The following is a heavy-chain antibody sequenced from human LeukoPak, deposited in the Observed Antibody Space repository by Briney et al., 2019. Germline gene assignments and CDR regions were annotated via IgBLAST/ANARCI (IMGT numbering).Heavy chain of an antibody. CDR1: GFTFSSYS. V-gene: IGHV4-59*01. Sequence: PGGSLRLSCAASGFTFSSYSMNWVRQPPGKGLEWIGYIYYSGSTNYNPSLKSRVTISVDTSKNQFSLRLSSVTAADTAVYYCARVTGYVMEDYFDYWGQGTLVTVSS. J-gene: IGHJ4*02. CDR3: ARVTGYVMEDYFDY. D-gene: IGHD6-13*01. CDR2: IYYSGST.